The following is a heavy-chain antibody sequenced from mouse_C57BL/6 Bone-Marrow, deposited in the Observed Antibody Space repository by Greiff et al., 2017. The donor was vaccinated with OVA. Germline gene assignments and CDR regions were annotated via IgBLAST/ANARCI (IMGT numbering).Heavy chain of an antibody. CDR1: GFTFSSYA. D-gene: IGHD1-1*01. CDR3: ARDDDYGSSLGYAMDY. V-gene: IGHV5-4*01. J-gene: IGHJ4*01. CDR2: ISDGGSYT. Sequence: EVHLVESGGGLVKPGGSLKLSCAASGFTFSSYAMSWVRQTPEKRLEWVATISDGGSYTYYPDNVKGRFTISRDNAKNNLYLQMSHLKSEDTAMYYCARDDDYGSSLGYAMDYWGQGTSVTVSS.